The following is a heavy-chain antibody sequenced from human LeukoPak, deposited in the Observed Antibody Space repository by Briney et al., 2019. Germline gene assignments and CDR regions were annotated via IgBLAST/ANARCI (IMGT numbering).Heavy chain of an antibody. CDR3: ARDTLVVVVPAAIPPREDYYHYGMDV. CDR2: ISAYNGNT. Sequence: ASVKVSCKASGYTFTSYGISWVRQAPGQGLEWMGWISAYNGNTNYAQKLQGRVTMTTDTSTSTAYMELRSLRSDDTAVYYCARDTLVVVVPAAIPPREDYYHYGMDVWGQGTTVTVSS. V-gene: IGHV1-18*01. CDR1: GYTFTSYG. D-gene: IGHD2-2*01. J-gene: IGHJ6*02.